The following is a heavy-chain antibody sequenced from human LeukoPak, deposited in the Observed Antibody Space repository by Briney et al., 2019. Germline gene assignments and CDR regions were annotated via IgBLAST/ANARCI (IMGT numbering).Heavy chain of an antibody. CDR2: INPSGGST. V-gene: IGHV1-46*01. D-gene: IGHD1-26*01. J-gene: IGHJ4*02. CDR3: ARTTIVGASDY. CDR1: GYTFTSYY. Sequence: ASVKVSCKASGYTFTSYYMHWVRQAPGQGLEWMGIINPSGGSTSYAQKFQGRVTMTRDMSTSTVYMELSSLRSEDTAAYYCARTTIVGASDYWGQGTLVTVSS.